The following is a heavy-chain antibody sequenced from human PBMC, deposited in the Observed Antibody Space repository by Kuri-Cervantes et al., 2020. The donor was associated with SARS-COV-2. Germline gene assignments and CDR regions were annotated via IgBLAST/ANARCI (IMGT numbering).Heavy chain of an antibody. D-gene: IGHD3-22*01. V-gene: IGHV3-7*01. Sequence: GESLKISCAVSGFTFTSHAIHWVRQAPGKGLEWVANIKQDGSEKYYVDSVKGRFTISRDNAKNSLYLQMNSLRAEDTAVYYCARVDPTMTPDYWGQGTLVTVSS. CDR2: IKQDGSEK. J-gene: IGHJ4*02. CDR1: GFTFTSHA. CDR3: ARVDPTMTPDY.